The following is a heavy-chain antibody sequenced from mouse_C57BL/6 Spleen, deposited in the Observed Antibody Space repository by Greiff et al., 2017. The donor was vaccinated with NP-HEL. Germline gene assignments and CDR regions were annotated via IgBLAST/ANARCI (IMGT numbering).Heavy chain of an antibody. V-gene: IGHV1-81*01. J-gene: IGHJ1*03. D-gene: IGHD1-1*01. CDR3: ARSEFITTVYWYFDV. CDR2: IYPRSGNT. Sequence: QVQLQQSGAELARPGASVKLSCKASGYTFTSYGISWVKQRTGQGLEWIGEIYPRSGNTYYNEKFKGKATLTADKSSSTAYMELRSLTSEDSAVYFCARSEFITTVYWYFDVWGTGTTVTVSS. CDR1: GYTFTSYG.